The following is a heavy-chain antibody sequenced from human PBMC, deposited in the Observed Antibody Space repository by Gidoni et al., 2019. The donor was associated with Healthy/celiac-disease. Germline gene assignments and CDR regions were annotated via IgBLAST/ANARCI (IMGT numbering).Heavy chain of an antibody. CDR2: IKQDGSEK. CDR1: GFTLSSYW. V-gene: IGHV3-7*01. J-gene: IGHJ4*02. CDR3: ARGDGGYSYGSLDY. Sequence: EVQLVESGGGLVQPGGSLRLSCAASGFTLSSYWLSWVRQAPGKGLEWVANIKQDGSEKYYVDSVKGRFTISRDNAKNSLYLQMNSLRAEDTAVYYCARGDGGYSYGSLDYWGQGTLVTVSS. D-gene: IGHD5-18*01.